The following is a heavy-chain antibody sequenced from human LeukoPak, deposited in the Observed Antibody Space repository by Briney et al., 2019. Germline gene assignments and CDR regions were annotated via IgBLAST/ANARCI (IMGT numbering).Heavy chain of an antibody. CDR1: GFTVSSNY. CDR3: ARVDYYGSGSYPATFDP. V-gene: IGHV3-53*01. J-gene: IGHJ5*02. CDR2: IYSGGST. D-gene: IGHD3-10*01. Sequence: GGSLRLSCAASGFTVSSNYMSWVRQAPGKGLEWVSVIYSGGSTYCADSVKGRFTISRDNSKNTLYLQMNSLRAEDTAVYYCARVDYYGSGSYPATFDPWGQGTLVTVSS.